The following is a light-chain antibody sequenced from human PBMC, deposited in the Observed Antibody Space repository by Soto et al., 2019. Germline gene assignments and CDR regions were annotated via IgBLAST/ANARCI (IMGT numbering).Light chain of an antibody. CDR3: QQRGEWPPGAT. V-gene: IGKV3-11*01. CDR2: GAS. CDR1: QSVSSD. Sequence: DIVMTQSPAPLSVSPGERATLSCGASQSVSSDLAWYQQNPGQAPRLLLPGASNRATGIPARFSGSGSGTDFNLTISSIEPEDFAFYYCQQRGEWPPGATFGQGARLEIK. J-gene: IGKJ5*01.